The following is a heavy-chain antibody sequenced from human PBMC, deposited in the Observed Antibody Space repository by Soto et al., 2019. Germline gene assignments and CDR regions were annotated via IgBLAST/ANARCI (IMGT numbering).Heavy chain of an antibody. V-gene: IGHV4-31*11. D-gene: IGHD1-1*01. J-gene: IGHJ6*02. Sequence: TGYRGCAVSGGCGDSGGYHCGWIRQHPGKGLEWIGDIYYRGSTYYNPSLKGRVTISIDTSTNHFSLHLSALTAADTAVYYCARAPIPNWNYYGMDVWGQGTTVT. CDR3: ARAPIPNWNYYGMDV. CDR2: IYYRGST. CDR1: GGCGDSGGYH.